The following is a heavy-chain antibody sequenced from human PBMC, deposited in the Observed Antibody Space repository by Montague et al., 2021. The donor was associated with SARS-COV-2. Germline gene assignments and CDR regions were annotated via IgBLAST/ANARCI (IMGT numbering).Heavy chain of an antibody. CDR2: IYYSGST. CDR1: GGSISSSSYY. CDR3: ARFPTSYYYDSKAAPATPDALDI. V-gene: IGHV4-39*01. D-gene: IGHD3-22*01. Sequence: SETLSLTCTVSGGSISSSSYYWGWIRQPPGKGLEWIGSIYYSGSTYYNPSLKSRVTISVDTSKNQFSPKLSSVTAADTAVYYCARFPTSYYYDSKAAPATPDALDIWGQGTMVTVSS. J-gene: IGHJ3*02.